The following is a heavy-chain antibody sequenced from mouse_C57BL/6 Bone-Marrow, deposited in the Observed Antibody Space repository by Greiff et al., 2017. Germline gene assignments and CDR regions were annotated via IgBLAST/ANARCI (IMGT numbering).Heavy chain of an antibody. CDR1: GYTFTSYW. V-gene: IGHV1-55*01. CDR2: IYPGSGST. Sequence: VQLQQPGAELVKPGASVKMSCKASGYTFTSYWITWVKQRPGQGLEWIGDIYPGSGSTNYNEKLKSKATLTVDTSASTAYMQLSSLTSDDSAVYFCARPYYSNYWYFYVWCTGTTVTVSS. D-gene: IGHD2-5*01. CDR3: ARPYYSNYWYFYV. J-gene: IGHJ1*03.